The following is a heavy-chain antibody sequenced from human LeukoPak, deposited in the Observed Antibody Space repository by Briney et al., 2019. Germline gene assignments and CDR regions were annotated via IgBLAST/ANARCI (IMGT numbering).Heavy chain of an antibody. CDR3: AARDFWSGPASDY. J-gene: IGHJ4*02. D-gene: IGHD3-3*01. CDR1: GFTFSSYG. CDR2: IRHDGSGK. Sequence: PGGSLRLSCAASGFTFSSYGTHWVRQAPGKGLEWVAFIRHDGSGKYYADSVKGRFTISRDNSKNTLYLEMNRLRVEDTAVYYCAARDFWSGPASDYWGQGTLVTVSS. V-gene: IGHV3-30*02.